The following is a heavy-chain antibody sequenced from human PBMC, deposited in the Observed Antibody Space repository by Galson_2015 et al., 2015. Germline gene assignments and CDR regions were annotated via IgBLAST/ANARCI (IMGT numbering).Heavy chain of an antibody. D-gene: IGHD2-21*01. Sequence: QSGAEVKRPGESLKISCKGSGYSFTSYWIGWVRQMPGKGLEWMGIIYPGDSDTRYSPSLQGQVTISADKSISTAYLQWGSLKASDTAMYYCARQVKGPTYYYYGMDVWGQGTTVTVSS. CDR1: GYSFTSYW. CDR2: IYPGDSDT. V-gene: IGHV5-51*01. J-gene: IGHJ6*02. CDR3: ARQVKGPTYYYYGMDV.